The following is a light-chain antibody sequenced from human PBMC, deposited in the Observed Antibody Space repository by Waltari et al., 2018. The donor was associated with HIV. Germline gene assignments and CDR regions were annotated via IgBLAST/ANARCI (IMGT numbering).Light chain of an antibody. CDR2: AVS. J-gene: IGLJ1*01. V-gene: IGLV2-14*03. CDR3: SSYTSSRSYV. CDR1: SSDVGGYNY. Sequence: QSALTQPASVSGSPGQSITISCTGTSSDVGGYNYVSWYQQHPGKAPKLMIYAVSNRPSGVSNRFSGSKSGNTASLTISGLQAEDEDDYYCSSYTSSRSYVFGTGTRVTV.